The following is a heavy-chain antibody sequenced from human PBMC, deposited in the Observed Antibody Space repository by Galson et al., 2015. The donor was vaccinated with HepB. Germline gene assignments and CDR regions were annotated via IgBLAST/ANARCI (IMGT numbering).Heavy chain of an antibody. Sequence: QSGAEVKKSGESLKISCKASGYSFSSYWIGWVRQMPGKGLEWMGIIYPSDSDTRYSPSFPGQVTISADRSTSTTYLQWSSLKASDTAMYYCARLSNRYRSSASFGWFDPWGQGTQVTVSS. CDR2: IYPSDSDT. CDR1: GYSFSSYW. J-gene: IGHJ5*02. CDR3: ARLSNRYRSSASFGWFDP. V-gene: IGHV5-51*01. D-gene: IGHD2-2*01.